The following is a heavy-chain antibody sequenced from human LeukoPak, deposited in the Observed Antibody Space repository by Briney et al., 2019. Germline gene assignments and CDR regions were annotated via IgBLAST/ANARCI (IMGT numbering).Heavy chain of an antibody. CDR3: AKDLYCSGGSCYPNWFDP. CDR2: ISGSGGSI. V-gene: IGHV3-23*01. Sequence: GGSLRLSCAASGFTFSSYAMSWVRQAPGKGLEWVSAISGSGGSIYYADSVKGRFTISRDNSKNTLYLQMNSLRAEDTAVYYCAKDLYCSGGSCYPNWFDPWGQGTLVTVSS. D-gene: IGHD2-15*01. J-gene: IGHJ5*02. CDR1: GFTFSSYA.